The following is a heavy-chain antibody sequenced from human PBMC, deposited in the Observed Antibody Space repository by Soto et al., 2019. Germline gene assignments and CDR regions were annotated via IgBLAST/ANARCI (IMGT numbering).Heavy chain of an antibody. V-gene: IGHV1-18*01. Sequence: GASVKVSCKASGYTFTCYGISWVRQAPGQGLEWMGWISAYNGNTNYAQKLQGRVTMTTDTSTSTAYMELRSLRSDDTAVYYCARVQDIVLMVCAPNWFDPWGQRTLVTVSS. CDR2: ISAYNGNT. CDR3: ARVQDIVLMVCAPNWFDP. CDR1: GYTFTCYG. J-gene: IGHJ5*02. D-gene: IGHD2-8*01.